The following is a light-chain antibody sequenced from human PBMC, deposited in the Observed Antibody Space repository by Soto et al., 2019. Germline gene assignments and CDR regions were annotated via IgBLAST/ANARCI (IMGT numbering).Light chain of an antibody. CDR2: GAS. J-gene: IGKJ1*01. Sequence: EIVLTQSAATLSLSLVERATLSCRASQTVGGRYLAWFQQKPGQTPRLLIYGASTRAAGVPDRFSGSGSGTDFSLTINRLEPEDFAVYYCLQYVSSPWTFGQGTKVEV. V-gene: IGKV3-20*01. CDR3: LQYVSSPWT. CDR1: QTVGGRY.